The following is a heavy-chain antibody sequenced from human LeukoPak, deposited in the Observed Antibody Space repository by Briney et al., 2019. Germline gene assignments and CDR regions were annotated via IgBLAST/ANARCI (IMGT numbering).Heavy chain of an antibody. J-gene: IGHJ6*02. CDR3: ARVAGFGERGMDV. Sequence: ASMKVSCKASGYQFISYTMSWVRQAPGQGLEWMGWINTKTANPTYAQDFTGRFVFSLDTSVSTAYLQISGLKAGDTAVYYCARVAGFGERGMDVWGQGTTVTVSS. CDR2: INTKTANP. CDR1: GYQFISYT. V-gene: IGHV7-4-1*02. D-gene: IGHD3-10*01.